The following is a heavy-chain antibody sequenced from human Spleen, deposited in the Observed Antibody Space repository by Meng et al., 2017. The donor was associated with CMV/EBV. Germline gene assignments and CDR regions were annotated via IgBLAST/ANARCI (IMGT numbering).Heavy chain of an antibody. CDR3: ARVHYYGSGANYYLDY. CDR2: ISSSTNCI. J-gene: IGHJ4*02. CDR1: FTFSNSN. D-gene: IGHD3-10*01. Sequence: FTFSNSNMSWVRQAPGKGLEWVSYISSSTNCISYGDSVKGRFTISRDNAKNSVYLQMNSLRAEDTAVYYCARVHYYGSGANYYLDYWGQGTLVTVSS. V-gene: IGHV3-21*01.